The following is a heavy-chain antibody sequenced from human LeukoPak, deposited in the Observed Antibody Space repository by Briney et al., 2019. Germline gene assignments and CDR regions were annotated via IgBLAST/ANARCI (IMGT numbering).Heavy chain of an antibody. V-gene: IGHV1-24*01. CDR2: FDPEDGET. CDR1: GYTLTELS. D-gene: IGHD3-22*01. Sequence: ASVKVSCKVSGYTLTELSMHWVRQAPGKGLEWMGGFDPEDGETIYAQKFQGRVTMTEDTSTDTAYMELGSLRSEDTAVYYCATPNYYDSSGYFVYWGQGTLVTVSS. J-gene: IGHJ4*02. CDR3: ATPNYYDSSGYFVY.